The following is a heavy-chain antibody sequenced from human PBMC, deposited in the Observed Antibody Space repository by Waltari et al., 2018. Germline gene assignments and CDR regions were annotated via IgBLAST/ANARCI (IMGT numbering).Heavy chain of an antibody. CDR1: GGSFSGYY. V-gene: IGHV4-34*01. Sequence: QVQLQQWGAGLLKPSETLSLTCAVYGGSFSGYYWSWIRQPPGKGLEWIGEINHSGSTNYNPSLKSRVTISVDTSKNQFSLKLSSVTAADTAVYYCARGCIAVAGNWNYFDYWGQGTLVTVSS. J-gene: IGHJ4*02. D-gene: IGHD6-19*01. CDR3: ARGCIAVAGNWNYFDY. CDR2: INHSGST.